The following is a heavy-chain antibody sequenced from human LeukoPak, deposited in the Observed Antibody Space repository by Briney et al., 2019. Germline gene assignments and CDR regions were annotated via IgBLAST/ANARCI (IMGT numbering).Heavy chain of an antibody. CDR1: GGSISSYY. J-gene: IGHJ4*02. CDR2: IYHSGST. V-gene: IGHV4-59*12. D-gene: IGHD6-13*01. Sequence: SETLSRTCTVSGGSISSYYWSWIRQPPGKGLEWIGYIYHSGSTYYNPSLESRVTISVDRSKNQFSLRLSSVTAADTAVYYCAKRVAAAGIFDYWGQGTLVTVSS. CDR3: AKRVAAAGIFDY.